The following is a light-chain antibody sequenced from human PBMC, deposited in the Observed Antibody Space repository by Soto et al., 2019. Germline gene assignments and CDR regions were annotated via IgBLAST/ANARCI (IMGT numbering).Light chain of an antibody. J-gene: IGKJ2*01. CDR3: QQSYSHPQT. CDR2: AAS. Sequence: DIQMTQSPSSLSASVGDRVTITCRASQSISSYLNWYQQKPGKAPKLLIYAASSLQSGVPSGFSGRGSGTDFTLTISSLQPEDSATYYCQQSYSHPQTFGQGTKLEIK. V-gene: IGKV1-39*01. CDR1: QSISSY.